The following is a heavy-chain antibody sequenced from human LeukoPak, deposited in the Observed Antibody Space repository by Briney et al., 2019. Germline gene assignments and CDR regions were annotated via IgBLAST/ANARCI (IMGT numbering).Heavy chain of an antibody. CDR3: AREGRYSSGWYLGYYFDY. Sequence: ASVKVSCKASGYTFTSYGISWVRQAPGQGLEWMGWISAYNGNTNYAQKLQGRVTMTTDTSTSTAYMKLRSLRSDDTAVYYCAREGRYSSGWYLGYYFDYWGQGTLVTVSS. J-gene: IGHJ4*02. CDR1: GYTFTSYG. D-gene: IGHD6-19*01. V-gene: IGHV1-18*01. CDR2: ISAYNGNT.